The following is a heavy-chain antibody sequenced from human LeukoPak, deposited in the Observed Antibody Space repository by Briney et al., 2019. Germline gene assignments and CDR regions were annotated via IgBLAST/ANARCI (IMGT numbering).Heavy chain of an antibody. CDR1: GGSISRSSYY. Sequence: SETLSLTCTVSGGSISRSSYYWGWIRQPPGKGLEWIGSIYYSENTNYNPSLESRVTISVDTSKNRFSLKLSSVTAADTAVYYCARDRYSGYDGFGAFDIWGQGTMVTVSS. D-gene: IGHD5-12*01. J-gene: IGHJ3*02. CDR3: ARDRYSGYDGFGAFDI. V-gene: IGHV4-39*07. CDR2: IYYSENT.